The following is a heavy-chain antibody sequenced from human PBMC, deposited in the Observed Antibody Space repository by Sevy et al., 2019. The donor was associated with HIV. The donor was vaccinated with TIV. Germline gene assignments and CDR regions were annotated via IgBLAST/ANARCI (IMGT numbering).Heavy chain of an antibody. Sequence: GGSLRLSCAASRFTFNNYVMSWVRQVPGKGLEWVSAISGSGGSTYYSDSVKGRFTISRDNSKNTLYVQMNSLTAEDTAVYYCVKARFLEWSLPAFDYWGQGTLVTVSS. CDR2: ISGSGGST. CDR1: RFTFNNYV. CDR3: VKARFLEWSLPAFDY. V-gene: IGHV3-23*01. J-gene: IGHJ4*02. D-gene: IGHD3-3*01.